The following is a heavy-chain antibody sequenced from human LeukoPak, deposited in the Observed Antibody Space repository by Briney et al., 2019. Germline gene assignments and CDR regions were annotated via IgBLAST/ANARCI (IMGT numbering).Heavy chain of an antibody. J-gene: IGHJ6*03. CDR2: INPSGGST. V-gene: IGHV1-46*01. Sequence: GASVKVSCKASGYTFTSYYMHWVRQAPGQGLEWMGIINPSGGSTSYAQKFQGRVTMTSDTSISTAYMELMRLRSDDTAVYYCARVFDTYYMDVWGKGTTVTVSS. CDR1: GYTFTSYY. CDR3: ARVFDTYYMDV.